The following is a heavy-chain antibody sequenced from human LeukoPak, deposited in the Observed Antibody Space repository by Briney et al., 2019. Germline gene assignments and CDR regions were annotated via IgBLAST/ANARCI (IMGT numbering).Heavy chain of an antibody. CDR2: ISYDGSNK. D-gene: IGHD2-15*01. CDR1: GFTFSSYA. V-gene: IGHV3-30-3*01. Sequence: GRSLRLSCAASGFTFSSYAMHWVRQAPGKGLEWVAVISYDGSNKYYADSVKGRFTISRDNSKNTLYLQMNSLRAEDTAVYYCVRDGIVVVVAATPGVYGMDVWGQGTTVTVSS. CDR3: VRDGIVVVVAATPGVYGMDV. J-gene: IGHJ6*02.